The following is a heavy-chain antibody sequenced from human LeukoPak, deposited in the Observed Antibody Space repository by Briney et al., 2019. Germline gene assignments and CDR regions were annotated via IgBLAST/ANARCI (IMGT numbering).Heavy chain of an antibody. V-gene: IGHV3-66*02. Sequence: GGSLRLSCAASGFTVSSNYMSWVRQAPGEGLEWVSVIYSGGSTYYADSVKGRFTISRDNSKNTLYLQMNSLRPEQTAVYYCARDRGWEGIDYWGQGTLVTVSS. CDR1: GFTVSSNY. CDR3: ARDRGWEGIDY. D-gene: IGHD1-26*01. J-gene: IGHJ4*02. CDR2: IYSGGST.